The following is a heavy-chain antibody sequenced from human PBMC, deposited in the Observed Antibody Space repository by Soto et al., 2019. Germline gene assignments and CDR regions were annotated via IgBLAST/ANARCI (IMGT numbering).Heavy chain of an antibody. V-gene: IGHV4-34*01. Sequence: PSETLSLTCAVYGGSFSGYYWSWIRQPPGKGLEWIGEINHSGSTNYNPSLKSRVTISVDTSKNQFSLKLSSVTAADTAVYYCATFCSSTSCGNWFDPWGQGTLVTVSS. D-gene: IGHD2-2*01. CDR1: GGSFSGYY. CDR3: ATFCSSTSCGNWFDP. CDR2: INHSGST. J-gene: IGHJ5*02.